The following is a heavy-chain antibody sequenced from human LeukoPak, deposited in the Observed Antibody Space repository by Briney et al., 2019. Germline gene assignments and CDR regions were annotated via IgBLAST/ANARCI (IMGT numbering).Heavy chain of an antibody. D-gene: IGHD5-24*01. CDR1: GLTFSTYW. V-gene: IGHV3-7*05. CDR2: IKKDGTEK. CDR3: AKRKEMATIIDY. J-gene: IGHJ4*02. Sequence: GGSLRLSCAASGLTFSTYWMTWVRQAPGKGLEWVANIKKDGTEKYYVDSVKGRFTISRDNAESSLFLQMSSLRVEDTAVYYCAKRKEMATIIDYWGQGTLVTVSS.